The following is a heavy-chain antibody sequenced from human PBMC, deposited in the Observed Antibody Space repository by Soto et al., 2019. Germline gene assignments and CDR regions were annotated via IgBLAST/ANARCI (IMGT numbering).Heavy chain of an antibody. V-gene: IGHV3-33*01. Sequence: PGGSLRLSCAASGFTFSSYGMHWVRQAPGKGLEWVAVIWYDGSNKYYADSVKGRFTISRDNSKNTLYLQMNSLRAEDTAVYYCARDCSRYGDYVSNYYYYYMDVWGKGTTVTLSS. CDR3: ARDCSRYGDYVSNYYYYYMDV. CDR1: GFTFSSYG. CDR2: IWYDGSNK. J-gene: IGHJ6*03. D-gene: IGHD4-17*01.